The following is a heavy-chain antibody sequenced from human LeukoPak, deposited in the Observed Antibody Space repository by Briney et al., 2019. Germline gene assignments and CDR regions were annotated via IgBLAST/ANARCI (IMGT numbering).Heavy chain of an antibody. CDR3: ARDHIAVAGNPNWFDP. V-gene: IGHV1-69*13. CDR1: GGTFSSYA. D-gene: IGHD6-19*01. CDR2: IIPIFGTA. J-gene: IGHJ5*02. Sequence: GASVKVSCKASGGTFSSYAISWMRQAPGQGLEWMGGIIPIFGTANYALKFQGRVTITADESTSTAYMELSSLRSADTAVYYCARDHIAVAGNPNWFDPWGQGTLVTVSS.